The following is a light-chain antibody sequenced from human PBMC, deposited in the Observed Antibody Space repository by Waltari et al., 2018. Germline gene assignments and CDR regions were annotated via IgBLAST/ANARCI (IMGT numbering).Light chain of an antibody. CDR1: QSVSSY. Sequence: EIVLTQSPATLSLSPGERATLSCRASQSVSSYLAWYQQKPGQAPRLLIYGASNRATGIPARFSGSGSGTDFTLTISSLEPEDFAVYYCQQRSNPTWTFGQGTKVEIK. V-gene: IGKV3-11*01. CDR2: GAS. J-gene: IGKJ1*01. CDR3: QQRSNPTWT.